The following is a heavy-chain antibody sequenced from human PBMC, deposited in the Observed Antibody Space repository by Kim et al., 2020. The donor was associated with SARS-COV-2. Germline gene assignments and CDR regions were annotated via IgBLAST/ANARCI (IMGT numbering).Heavy chain of an antibody. V-gene: IGHV4-34*01. Sequence: STNYNPSLKSRVTISVDTSKNQSSLKLSSVTAADTAVYYCARNIGGSSSAWGQGTLVTVSS. J-gene: IGHJ5*02. CDR2: ST. CDR3: ARNIGGSSSA. D-gene: IGHD6-6*01.